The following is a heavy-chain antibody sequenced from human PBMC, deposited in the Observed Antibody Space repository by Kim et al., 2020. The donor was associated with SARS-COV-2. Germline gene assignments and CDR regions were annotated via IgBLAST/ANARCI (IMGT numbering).Heavy chain of an antibody. V-gene: IGHV3-21*01. J-gene: IGHJ5*02. Sequence: GGSLRLSCAASGFTFSSYSMNWVRQAPGKGLEWVSSISSSSYIYYADSVKGRFTISRDNAKNSLYLQMNSLRAEDTAVYYCARDGRGIYYDSSGYQTWFDPWGQGTLVTVSS. CDR1: GFTFSSYS. CDR3: ARDGRGIYYDSSGYQTWFDP. D-gene: IGHD3-22*01. CDR2: ISSSSYI.